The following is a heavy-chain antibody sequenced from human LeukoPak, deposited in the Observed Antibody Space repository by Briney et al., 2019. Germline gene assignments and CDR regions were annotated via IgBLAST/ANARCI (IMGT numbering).Heavy chain of an antibody. CDR1: GYTFTGYY. CDR3: ARRFLEWSSGYMDV. V-gene: IGHV1-2*02. CDR2: INPNSGGT. D-gene: IGHD3-3*01. J-gene: IGHJ6*03. Sequence: GASVKVSCKASGYTFTGYYMHWVRQAPGQGLEWMGWINPNSGGTNYAQKFQGRVTMTRDTSISTAYMELSRVRSDDTAVYYCARRFLEWSSGYMDVWGKGTTVTVSS.